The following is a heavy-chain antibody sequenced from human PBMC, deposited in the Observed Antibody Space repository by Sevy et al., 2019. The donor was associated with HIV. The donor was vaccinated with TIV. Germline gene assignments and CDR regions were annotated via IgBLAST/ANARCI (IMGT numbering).Heavy chain of an antibody. Sequence: ASVKVSCKGSGYSFTSYWIAWVRQMPGKGLEGMGIIYPGESDTRYSPSFQGQVTISADKSISTAYLQWSSLKASDTAMYYCARYGSNHEDRYNWFDLWGRGTLVTVSS. CDR2: IYPGESDT. CDR1: GYSFTSYW. J-gene: IGHJ5*02. CDR3: ARYGSNHEDRYNWFDL. V-gene: IGHV5-51*01. D-gene: IGHD2-2*01.